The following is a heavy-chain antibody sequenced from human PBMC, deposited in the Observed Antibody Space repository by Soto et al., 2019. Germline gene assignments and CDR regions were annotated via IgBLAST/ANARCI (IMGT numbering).Heavy chain of an antibody. Sequence: EVQLVESGGGMIQPGGSLRLSCAASGFRVSSDHMSWVRQEPGKGLQWVSQLYVSGGTDYADSVKGRFTISRDNSKNTLYLQINSLKVEDTAMYYCVRDRRDWGQGTLLTVSS. V-gene: IGHV3-53*01. CDR1: GFRVSSDH. CDR2: LYVSGGT. CDR3: VRDRRD. J-gene: IGHJ4*02.